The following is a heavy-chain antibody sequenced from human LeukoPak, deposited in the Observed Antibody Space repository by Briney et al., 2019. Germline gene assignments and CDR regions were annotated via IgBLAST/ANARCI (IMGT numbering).Heavy chain of an antibody. Sequence: PGGSLRLSCAAPGFTFSSYAMSWVRQAPGKGLEWVSAISGSGGSTYYADSVKGRFTISRDNSKNTLYLQMNSLRAEDTAVYYCAKVSRNTMVRGVGYYYGMDVWGQGTTVTVSS. CDR3: AKVSRNTMVRGVGYYYGMDV. J-gene: IGHJ6*02. CDR2: ISGSGGST. CDR1: GFTFSSYA. V-gene: IGHV3-23*01. D-gene: IGHD3-10*01.